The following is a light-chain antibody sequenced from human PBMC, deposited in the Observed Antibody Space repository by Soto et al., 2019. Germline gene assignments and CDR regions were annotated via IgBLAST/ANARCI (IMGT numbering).Light chain of an antibody. Sequence: QSVLTQPASVSGSPGQSFTISCTGGSSDIGGYNYVSWFQQHPGKAPKLMIYEVTNRPSGVSNRFSGSKSGSTASLTISGLQAEDEADYYCSSYTSSNTLVFGTGTKLTVL. CDR3: SSYTSSNTLV. V-gene: IGLV2-14*01. CDR2: EVT. CDR1: SSDIGGYNY. J-gene: IGLJ1*01.